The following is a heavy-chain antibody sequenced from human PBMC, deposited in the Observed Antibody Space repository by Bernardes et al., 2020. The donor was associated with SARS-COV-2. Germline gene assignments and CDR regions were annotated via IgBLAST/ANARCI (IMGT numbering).Heavy chain of an antibody. V-gene: IGHV3-23*01. Sequence: GGSLRLSCAASGFTFSSYAMSWVRQAPGKGLEWVSAISGSGGSTYYADSVKGRFTISRDNSKNTLYLQMNSLRAEDTAVYYCAKDSERAAAGYYYYYGMDVWGQGTTVTVSS. J-gene: IGHJ6*02. CDR2: ISGSGGST. CDR1: GFTFSSYA. D-gene: IGHD6-13*01. CDR3: AKDSERAAAGYYYYYGMDV.